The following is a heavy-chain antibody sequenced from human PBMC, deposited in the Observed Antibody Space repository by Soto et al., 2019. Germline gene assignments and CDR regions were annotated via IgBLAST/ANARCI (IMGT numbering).Heavy chain of an antibody. D-gene: IGHD2-21*01. CDR1: GFIFDDYA. J-gene: IGHJ1*01. V-gene: IGHV3-9*01. CDR3: AKGLWVVVRGGTPHLLH. CDR2: ISWNSDSL. Sequence: EVQLVESGGGLVKPGGSLRLSCAASGFIFDDYAMYWVRQAPGKGLEWVSSISWNSDSLVYADSVKGRFAISRDNANNSLDLQMDGLRVGDSALYYWAKGLWVVVRGGTPHLLHWGQGNLVTVSS.